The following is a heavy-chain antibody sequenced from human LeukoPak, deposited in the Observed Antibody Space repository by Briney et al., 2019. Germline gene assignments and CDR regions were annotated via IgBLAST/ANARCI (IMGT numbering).Heavy chain of an antibody. J-gene: IGHJ4*02. CDR2: INHSGST. Sequence: SETLSLTCAVYGGSFSGYYWSWIRQPPGKGLEWIGEINHSGSTNYNPPLKSRVTISVDTSKNQFSLKLSSVTAADTAVYYCASAGLGIHISGPFDYWGQGTLVTVSS. CDR1: GGSFSGYY. CDR3: ASAGLGIHISGPFDY. D-gene: IGHD1-26*01. V-gene: IGHV4-34*01.